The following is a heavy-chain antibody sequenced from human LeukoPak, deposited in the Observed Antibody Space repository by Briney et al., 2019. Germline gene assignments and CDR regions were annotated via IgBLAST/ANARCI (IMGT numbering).Heavy chain of an antibody. Sequence: ETLSLTCSVSGYSISSGYYWGWVRQAPGKGLEWVSSISSSSSYIYYADSVKGRFTISRDNAKNSLYLQMNSLRAEDTAVYYCARDQSTGYFDYWGQGTLVTVSS. CDR1: GYSISSGYY. CDR2: ISSSSSYI. V-gene: IGHV3-21*01. CDR3: ARDQSTGYFDY. D-gene: IGHD3-10*01. J-gene: IGHJ4*02.